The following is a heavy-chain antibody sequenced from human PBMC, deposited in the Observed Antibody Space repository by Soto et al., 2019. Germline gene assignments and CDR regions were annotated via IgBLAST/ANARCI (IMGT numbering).Heavy chain of an antibody. CDR3: ARAIAARPY. V-gene: IGHV3-7*01. Sequence: GGSLRRSSAASGFPFNSYWMSWVRQAPGKGLEWVANIKQDGSEKYYVDSVKGRFTISRDNAKNSLYLQMNSLRAEDTAVYYCARAIAARPYWGQGTLVTGSS. CDR2: IKQDGSEK. CDR1: GFPFNSYW. D-gene: IGHD6-6*01. J-gene: IGHJ4*02.